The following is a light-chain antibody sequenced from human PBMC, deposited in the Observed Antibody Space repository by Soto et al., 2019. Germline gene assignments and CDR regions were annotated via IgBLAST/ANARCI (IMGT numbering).Light chain of an antibody. CDR2: DVS. V-gene: IGKV3-11*01. CDR3: QQRNNWPPVYT. CDR1: QSIKTY. Sequence: IVLTQSPVTLSLSPGDRATLSCRASQSIKTYMAWYQQRPGQSPRLLIYDVSTRAAGIPARFSGSGSGTDFDVTISNLEAEDFGVYFCQQRNNWPPVYTFGQGTKLDLK. J-gene: IGKJ2*01.